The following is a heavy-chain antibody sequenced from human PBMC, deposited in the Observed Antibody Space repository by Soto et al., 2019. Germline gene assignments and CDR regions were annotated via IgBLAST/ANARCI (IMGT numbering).Heavy chain of an antibody. J-gene: IGHJ6*02. CDR2: ISDNGGST. V-gene: IGHV3-23*01. D-gene: IGHD6-25*01. Sequence: GGSLRLSCAASGFTFSSYAMSWVRQAPGKGLEWVSAISDNGGSTYYADSVKGRFTISRDNSKNTLYLQMNSLRAEDTAVYYCAKSVGFYYYYGMDVWGQGTTVTVSS. CDR1: GFTFSSYA. CDR3: AKSVGFYYYYGMDV.